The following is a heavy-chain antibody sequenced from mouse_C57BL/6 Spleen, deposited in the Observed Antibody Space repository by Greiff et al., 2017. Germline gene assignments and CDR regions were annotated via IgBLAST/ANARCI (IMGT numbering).Heavy chain of an antibody. CDR2: INPNNGGT. D-gene: IGHD1-1*01. Sequence: VQLQQSGPELVKPGASVKISCKASGYTFTDYYMNWVKQSHGKSLEWIGDINPNNGGTSYNQKFKGKATLTVDKSSSTAYMELRSLTSEDSAVYYCASSRRTDYFDYWGQGTTLTVSS. CDR3: ASSRRTDYFDY. V-gene: IGHV1-26*01. CDR1: GYTFTDYY. J-gene: IGHJ2*01.